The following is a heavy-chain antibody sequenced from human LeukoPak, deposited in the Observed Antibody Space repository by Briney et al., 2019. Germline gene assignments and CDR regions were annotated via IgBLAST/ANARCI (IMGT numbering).Heavy chain of an antibody. CDR1: GGSFSGYY. CDR2: INHSGST. D-gene: IGHD5-18*01. V-gene: IGHV4-34*01. CDR3: ARNPGYSYSDY. J-gene: IGHJ4*02. Sequence: ASETLSLTCAVYGGSFSGYYWSWIRQPPGKGLEWIGEINHSGSTNYNPSLKSRVTISVDTSKNQFSLKLSSVTAADTAVYYCARNPGYSYSDYWGQGTLVTVSS.